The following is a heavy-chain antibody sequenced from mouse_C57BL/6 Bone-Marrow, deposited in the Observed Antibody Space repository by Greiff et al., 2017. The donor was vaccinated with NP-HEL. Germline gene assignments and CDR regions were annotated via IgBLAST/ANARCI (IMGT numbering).Heavy chain of an antibody. V-gene: IGHV3-6*01. CDR2: ISYDGSN. Sequence: VQLKESGPGLVKPSQSLSLSCSVTGYSITSGYYWNWIRQFPGNKLEWMGYISYDGSNNYNPSLKNRISITRDTSKNQFFLKVNSVTTEDTATYYCARDGDRAYGGQGTLVTVAA. CDR1: GYSITSGYY. J-gene: IGHJ3*01. D-gene: IGHD3-3*01. CDR3: ARDGDRAY.